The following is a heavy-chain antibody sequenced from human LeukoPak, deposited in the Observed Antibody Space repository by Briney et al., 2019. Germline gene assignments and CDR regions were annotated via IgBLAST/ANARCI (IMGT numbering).Heavy chain of an antibody. CDR1: GGSFSGYY. J-gene: IGHJ2*01. CDR2: INHSGST. V-gene: IGHV4-34*01. CDR3: ARRRPFNYFGSGSYYNWYFDL. D-gene: IGHD3-10*01. Sequence: SETLSLTCAVYGGSFSGYYWSWIRQPPGKGLEWIGEINHSGSTNYNPSLKSRVTISVDTSKNQFSLKLTSVTAADTTVYYCARRRPFNYFGSGSYYNWYFDLWGRGTLVTVSS.